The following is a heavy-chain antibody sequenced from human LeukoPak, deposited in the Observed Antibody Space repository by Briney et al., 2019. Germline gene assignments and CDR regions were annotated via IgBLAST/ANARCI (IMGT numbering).Heavy chain of an antibody. V-gene: IGHV3-30*02. CDR3: ARDRLHYGEYEKTLDY. Sequence: GGSLRLSCAASGFTFSSYGMHWVRQAPGKGLEGVAFIRYDGSNKYYADSVKGRFTISRDNSKNTLYLQMNSLRADDTAVYYCARDRLHYGEYEKTLDYWGQGTLVTVSS. J-gene: IGHJ4*02. D-gene: IGHD4-17*01. CDR1: GFTFSSYG. CDR2: IRYDGSNK.